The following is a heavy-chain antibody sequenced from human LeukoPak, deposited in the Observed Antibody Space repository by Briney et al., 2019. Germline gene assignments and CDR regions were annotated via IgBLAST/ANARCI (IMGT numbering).Heavy chain of an antibody. Sequence: GGSLRLSCAASGFTFNNYWMIWVRQAPGKGLEWVANIKKDGSEKFFVDSVKGRFTFARDNAQNSLYVQMNGLRVEDTAIYYCGFRGGGYVFEIGGQGKMVTFSS. D-gene: IGHD3-10*01. J-gene: IGHJ3*02. CDR2: IKKDGSEK. CDR1: GFTFNNYW. CDR3: GFRGGGYVFEI. V-gene: IGHV3-7*01.